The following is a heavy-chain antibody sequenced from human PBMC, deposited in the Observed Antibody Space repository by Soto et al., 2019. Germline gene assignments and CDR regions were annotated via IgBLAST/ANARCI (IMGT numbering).Heavy chain of an antibody. CDR3: ARGIXRFWEWLLLPNYYGMDV. V-gene: IGHV1-18*01. CDR2: ISAYNGNT. Sequence: AAVKVSCKASGYTFTSYGISWVRQAPGQGLEGMGWISAYNGNTNYAQKLQGRVTMTTDTSTSTAYMELRSLRSDDTDVYYCARGIXRFWEWLLLPNYYGMDVWGQGTTVTVSS. CDR1: GYTFTSYG. J-gene: IGHJ6*02. D-gene: IGHD3-3*01.